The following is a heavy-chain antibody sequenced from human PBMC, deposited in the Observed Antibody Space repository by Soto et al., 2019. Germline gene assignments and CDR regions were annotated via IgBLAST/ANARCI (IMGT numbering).Heavy chain of an antibody. J-gene: IGHJ4*02. Sequence: QVQLVQSGAEVKKPGSSVKVSCKASGDAFTNYIFDWVRQAPGQGLEWMGGIIPMFGTPKYAQTFQDRVTITAEVSTGTSFLDLTGLRFADTAVYSCASGRDQPPVGLYFDHWGEGPRVTVSS. CDR2: IIPMFGTP. V-gene: IGHV1-69*01. CDR3: ASGRDQPPVGLYFDH. CDR1: GDAFTNYI. D-gene: IGHD1-26*01.